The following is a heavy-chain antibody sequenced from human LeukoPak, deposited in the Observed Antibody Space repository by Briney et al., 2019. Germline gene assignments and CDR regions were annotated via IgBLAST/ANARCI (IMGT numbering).Heavy chain of an antibody. CDR3: ASLNTYGYNYFDY. CDR1: GGSINSYY. J-gene: IGHJ4*02. D-gene: IGHD5-18*01. CDR2: IYYSGST. Sequence: PSETLSLTCTVSGGSINSYYWNWIRQPPGKGLEWIGYIYYSGSTNYNPSLKSRVTISVDTSKNQFSLELTSVTAADTAVYYCASLNTYGYNYFDYWGQGTLVTVSS. V-gene: IGHV4-59*01.